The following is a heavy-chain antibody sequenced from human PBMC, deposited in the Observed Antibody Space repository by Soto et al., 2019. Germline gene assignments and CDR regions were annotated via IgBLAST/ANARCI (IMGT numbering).Heavy chain of an antibody. Sequence: SETLSLTCTVSGGSISSYYWSWIRQPPGKGLEWIGYIYYSGSTNYNPSLKSRVTISVDTSKNQFSLKLSSLTAADTAVYYCARLSPYGDAYYYYYYYMDVWGKGTTVTVSS. CDR3: ARLSPYGDAYYYYYYYMDV. CDR1: GGSISSYY. CDR2: IYYSGST. D-gene: IGHD4-17*01. J-gene: IGHJ6*03. V-gene: IGHV4-59*08.